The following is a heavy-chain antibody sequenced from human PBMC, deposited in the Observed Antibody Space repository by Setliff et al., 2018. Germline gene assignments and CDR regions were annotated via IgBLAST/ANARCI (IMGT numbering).Heavy chain of an antibody. V-gene: IGHV4-30-4*08. J-gene: IGHJ6*03. CDR1: GGSISSGDYY. CDR2: IYYSGST. CDR3: AREQWLDPPGYYYMDV. D-gene: IGHD6-19*01. Sequence: SETLSLTCTVSGGSISSGDYYWSWIRQPPGKGLEWIGYIYYSGSTYYNPPLKSRVTISVDTSKNQFSLKLSSVTAADTAVYYCAREQWLDPPGYYYMDVWAKGTTVTVSS.